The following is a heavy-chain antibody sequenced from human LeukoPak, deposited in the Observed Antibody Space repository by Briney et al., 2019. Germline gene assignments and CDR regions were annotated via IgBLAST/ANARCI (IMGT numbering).Heavy chain of an antibody. CDR3: ARALRAYSYGTFDY. V-gene: IGHV3-48*01. Sequence: PGGSLRLSXAASGFTFSSYSMNWVRQDPGKGLEWVSYISSSSGTIYYADSVKGRFTISRDNAKNSLYLQMNSLRAGDTAVYYCARALRAYSYGTFDYWGQGTLVTVSS. J-gene: IGHJ4*02. D-gene: IGHD5-18*01. CDR1: GFTFSSYS. CDR2: ISSSSGTI.